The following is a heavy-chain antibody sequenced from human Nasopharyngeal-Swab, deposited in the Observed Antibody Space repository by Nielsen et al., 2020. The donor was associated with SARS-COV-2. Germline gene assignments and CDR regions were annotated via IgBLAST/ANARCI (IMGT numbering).Heavy chain of an antibody. CDR2: ISGNGRTI. CDR1: GFSLSDYS. Sequence: GESLKISCTASGFSLSDYSMNWVRQAPRRGLQWLSYISGNGRTIFYADSVQGRLTISRDNAKNSLYLQMNSLRAEDTAVYYCARDGRSASYYGMDVWGQGTTVTVSS. V-gene: IGHV3-48*04. J-gene: IGHJ6*02. CDR3: ARDGRSASYYGMDV.